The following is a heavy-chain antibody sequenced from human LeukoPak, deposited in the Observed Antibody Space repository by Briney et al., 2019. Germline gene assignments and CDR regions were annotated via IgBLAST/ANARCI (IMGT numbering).Heavy chain of an antibody. CDR2: ISYDGSNK. V-gene: IGHV3-30*18. CDR1: GFTFSSYG. CDR3: ANTLYSSGWYGRSDAFDI. D-gene: IGHD6-19*01. Sequence: GGSLRLSCAASGFTFSSYGMHWVRQAPGKGLEWVAVISYDGSNKYYADSVKGRFTISRDNSKNTLYLQMNSLRAEDTAVYYCANTLYSSGWYGRSDAFDIWAKGQWSPSLQ. J-gene: IGHJ3*02.